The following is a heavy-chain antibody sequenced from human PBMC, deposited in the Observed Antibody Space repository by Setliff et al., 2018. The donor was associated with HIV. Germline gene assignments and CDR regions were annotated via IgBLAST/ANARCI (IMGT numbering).Heavy chain of an antibody. CDR3: ARVTESRGWHEEGFDV. CDR2: INAGNGNT. V-gene: IGHV1-3*01. CDR1: GYTFTSYA. Sequence: ASVKVSCKASGYTFTSYAMHWVRQAPGQRLEWMGWINAGNGNTKYSQKFQGRVTITRDTSASTAYMELSSLRSEDTAVYYCARVTESRGWHEEGFDVWGQGTRVTVSS. J-gene: IGHJ3*01. D-gene: IGHD6-19*01.